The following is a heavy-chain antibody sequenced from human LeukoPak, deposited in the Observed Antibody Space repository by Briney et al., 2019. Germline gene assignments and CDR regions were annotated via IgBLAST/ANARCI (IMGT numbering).Heavy chain of an antibody. CDR3: AKDRDARVAVAGYFDY. D-gene: IGHD6-19*01. J-gene: IGHJ4*02. CDR1: GFTFSSYG. V-gene: IGHV3-30*02. Sequence: GGSLRLSCAASGFTFSSYGMHWVRQAPGKGLEWVAFIRYDGSNKYYADSVKGRFTISRDNSKNTLYLQMNSLRAEDTAVYYCAKDRDARVAVAGYFDYWGQGTLVTVSS. CDR2: IRYDGSNK.